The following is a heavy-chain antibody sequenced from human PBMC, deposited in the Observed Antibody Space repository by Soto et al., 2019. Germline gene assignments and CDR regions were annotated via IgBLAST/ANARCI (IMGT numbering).Heavy chain of an antibody. CDR1: GGSISNVY. CDR2: IYNSGST. J-gene: IGHJ5*02. D-gene: IGHD2-2*01. CDR3: ARESRHCTNTNCYHWFDP. Sequence: PSETLSLTCTVSGGSISNVYWSWIRQPPGKGLEWIGYIYNSGSTNYNPSLKSRVTISVDTSKNQFSLKLSSVTAADTAIYYCARESRHCTNTNCYHWFDPWGQGTLVTVSS. V-gene: IGHV4-59*01.